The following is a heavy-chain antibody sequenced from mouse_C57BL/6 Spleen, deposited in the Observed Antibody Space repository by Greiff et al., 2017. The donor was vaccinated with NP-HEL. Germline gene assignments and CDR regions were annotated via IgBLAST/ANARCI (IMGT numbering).Heavy chain of an antibody. CDR3: AREDGYDDY. CDR1: GYTFTDYY. Sequence: VQLQQSGAELVRPGASVKLSCKASGYTFTDYYINWVKQRPGQGLEWIARIYPGSGNTYYNEKFKGKATLTAEKSSSTAYMQLSSLTSEDSAVYFCAREDGYDDYWGQGTTLTVSS. CDR2: IYPGSGNT. V-gene: IGHV1-76*01. D-gene: IGHD2-2*01. J-gene: IGHJ2*01.